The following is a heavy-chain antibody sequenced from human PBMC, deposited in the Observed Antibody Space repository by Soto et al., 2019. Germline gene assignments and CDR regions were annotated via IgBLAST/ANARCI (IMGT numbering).Heavy chain of an antibody. V-gene: IGHV3-30-3*01. CDR3: AREILLSGVIVPSGEY. CDR2: ISYDGGNK. CDR1: GFTFSRCA. Sequence: QVQLVESGGGVVQPGGSLRLSCAVSGFTFSRCAMHWVRQAPGKGLEWVTVISYDGGNKNYAGSVKGRFTISRDNYKNTLYLQMNSLRVEDTAGYYGAREILLSGVIVPSGEYWGQGTQVTVSS. D-gene: IGHD2-21*01. J-gene: IGHJ4*02.